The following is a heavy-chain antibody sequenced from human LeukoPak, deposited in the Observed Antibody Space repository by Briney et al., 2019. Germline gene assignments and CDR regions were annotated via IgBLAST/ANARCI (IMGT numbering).Heavy chain of an antibody. J-gene: IGHJ4*02. CDR1: GGTFSNYA. V-gene: IGHV1-69*13. D-gene: IGHD3-3*01. Sequence: SVKVSCKASGGTFSNYAISWVRQAHGQGLEWMGGIITNYGTTNYAQKYQGRVTITADESTTTVYMELSSLRSEDTAVYYCARPRTYYDFWRGYPPFDYWGQGTLVTVSS. CDR2: IITNYGTT. CDR3: ARPRTYYDFWRGYPPFDY.